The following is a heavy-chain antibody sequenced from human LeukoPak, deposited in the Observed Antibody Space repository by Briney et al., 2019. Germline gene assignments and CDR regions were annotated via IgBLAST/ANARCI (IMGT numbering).Heavy chain of an antibody. CDR3: SRGSGYSA. D-gene: IGHD3-22*01. Sequence: GGSLRLSCAPSGFTFNSNTMSWVRQAPGKGLEWVATVSVSGGSTYYADSVKGRFTISRDNAKNSLCLQMNSLSAEDTAVYYCSRGSGYSAWGQGTLVIVSS. CDR1: GFTFNSNT. J-gene: IGHJ5*02. V-gene: IGHV3-23*01. CDR2: VSVSGGST.